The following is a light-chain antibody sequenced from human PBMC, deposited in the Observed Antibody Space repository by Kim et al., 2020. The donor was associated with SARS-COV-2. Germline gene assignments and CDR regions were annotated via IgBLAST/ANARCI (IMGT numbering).Light chain of an antibody. CDR2: EVS. CDR3: MQGIELPPS. V-gene: IGKV2-29*02. Sequence: AASIARKSSQSLLYSDGKSYLSWYLQRPGQSPQLLIYEVSSRFSGVPERFSGSGSGTDFTLKISRVEAEDVGVYYCMQGIELPPSFGPGTKVDIK. CDR1: QSLLYSDGKSY. J-gene: IGKJ3*01.